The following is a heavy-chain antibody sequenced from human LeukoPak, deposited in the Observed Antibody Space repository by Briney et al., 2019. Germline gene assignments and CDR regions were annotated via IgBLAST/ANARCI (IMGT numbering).Heavy chain of an antibody. Sequence: GSLRLSCAASGFTFSSYAMHWVRQAPGKGLEWIGSIYSRGSTYYNPSLKSRVIVSSDMSKNQFSLMLNSVTAADTAVYYCARDKGQYGSGTRGFTWFDPWGQGTLVTVSS. D-gene: IGHD3-10*01. CDR1: GFTFSSYA. CDR2: IYSRGST. J-gene: IGHJ5*02. CDR3: ARDKGQYGSGTRGFTWFDP. V-gene: IGHV4-39*07.